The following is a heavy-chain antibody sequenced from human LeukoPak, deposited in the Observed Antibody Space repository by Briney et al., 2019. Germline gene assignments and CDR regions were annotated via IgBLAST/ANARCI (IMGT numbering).Heavy chain of an antibody. Sequence: GGSLRLSCAASGFTFSNCWMSWVRQAPGKGLEWVAVISYDGSNKYYADSVKGRFTISRDNSKNTLYLQMNSLRAEDTAVYYCASGIAAAPFYYYYGMDVWGQGTTVTVSS. J-gene: IGHJ6*02. CDR2: ISYDGSNK. D-gene: IGHD6-13*01. CDR1: GFTFSNCW. V-gene: IGHV3-30-3*01. CDR3: ASGIAAAPFYYYYGMDV.